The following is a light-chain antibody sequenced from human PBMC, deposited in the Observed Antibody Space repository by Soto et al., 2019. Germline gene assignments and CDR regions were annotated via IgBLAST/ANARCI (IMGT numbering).Light chain of an antibody. Sequence: EIVMTQSPATLSVSPGERATLSCRANQSVNSNLSGYQQQPGQPPRLLIFGAATRATGIPARCSGSGCATAFSTTISSLQKEDFARYYSKQHHKLPPITFGQGTRLEIK. V-gene: IGKV3-15*01. J-gene: IGKJ5*01. CDR2: GAA. CDR3: KQHHKLPPIT. CDR1: QSVNSN.